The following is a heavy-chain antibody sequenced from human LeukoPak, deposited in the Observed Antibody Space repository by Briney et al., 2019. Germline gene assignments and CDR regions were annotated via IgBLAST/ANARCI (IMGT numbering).Heavy chain of an antibody. Sequence: EASVKVSCKASGGTFSSYAISWVRQAPGQGLEWMGRIIPILGIANYAQKFQGRVTITADKSTSTAYMELSSLRSEDTAVYYCARDSSGYYGIDYWGQGTLVTVSS. J-gene: IGHJ4*02. D-gene: IGHD3-22*01. CDR1: GGTFSSYA. CDR2: IIPILGIA. V-gene: IGHV1-69*04. CDR3: ARDSSGYYGIDY.